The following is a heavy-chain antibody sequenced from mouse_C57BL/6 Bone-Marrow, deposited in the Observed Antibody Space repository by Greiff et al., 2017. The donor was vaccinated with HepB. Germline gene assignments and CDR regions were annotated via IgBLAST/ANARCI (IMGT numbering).Heavy chain of an antibody. J-gene: IGHJ3*01. Sequence: VQLKQSGGDLVKPGGSLKLSCAASGFTFSSYGMSWVRQTPDKRLAWVATISSGGSYTYYPDSVKGRFTISRDNAKNTLYLQMSSLKSEDTAMYYCARQVNWAVFAYWGQGTLVTVSA. V-gene: IGHV5-6*01. D-gene: IGHD4-1*01. CDR3: ARQVNWAVFAY. CDR2: ISSGGSYT. CDR1: GFTFSSYG.